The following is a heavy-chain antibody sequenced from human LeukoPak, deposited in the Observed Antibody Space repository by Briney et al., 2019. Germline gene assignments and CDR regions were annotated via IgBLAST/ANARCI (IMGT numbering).Heavy chain of an antibody. Sequence: SEALSLTCTVSGASISSHNWSWIRQPPGKGLEWIGLISLTGSTNYNPSLKSRVTTSVDTSKNQFSLKVSSVTAADTAVYYCAKGGESSLPLDYWGQGILVTVSS. D-gene: IGHD6-13*01. V-gene: IGHV4-59*11. CDR2: ISLTGST. CDR3: AKGGESSLPLDY. J-gene: IGHJ4*02. CDR1: GASISSHN.